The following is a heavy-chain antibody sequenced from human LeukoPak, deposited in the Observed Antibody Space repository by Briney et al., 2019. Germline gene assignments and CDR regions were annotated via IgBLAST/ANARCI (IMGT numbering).Heavy chain of an antibody. CDR3: AKAGCTNIVCYLNS. Sequence: GGSLRLSCAASGFAFSTYAMSWVRQAPGKGLEWVSGIIGSGGSTYYADSVKGRFTISRDNSKNTLYLQMNSLRAEDTAIYYCAKAGCTNIVCYLNSWGQGTLVSVSS. J-gene: IGHJ4*02. CDR1: GFAFSTYA. V-gene: IGHV3-23*01. D-gene: IGHD2-8*01. CDR2: IIGSGGST.